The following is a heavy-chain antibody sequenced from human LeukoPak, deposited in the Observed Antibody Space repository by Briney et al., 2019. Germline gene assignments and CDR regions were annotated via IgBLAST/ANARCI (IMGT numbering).Heavy chain of an antibody. D-gene: IGHD4-17*01. CDR1: GFTFSSYS. CDR2: ISSSSSYI. J-gene: IGHJ4*02. Sequence: GGSPRLSCAASGFTFSSYSMNWVRQAPGKGLEWVSSISSSSSYIYYADSVKGRFTISRDNAKNSLYLQMNSLRAEDTAVYYCAREGHGDSFDYWGQGTLVTVSS. CDR3: AREGHGDSFDY. V-gene: IGHV3-21*01.